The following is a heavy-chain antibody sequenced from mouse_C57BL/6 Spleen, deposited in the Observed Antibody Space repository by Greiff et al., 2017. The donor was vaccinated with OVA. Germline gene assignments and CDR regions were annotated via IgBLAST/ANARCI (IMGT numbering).Heavy chain of an antibody. CDR1: GFTFSDYY. Sequence: EVQVVESGGGLVQPGGSLKLSCAASGFTFSDYYMYWVRQTPEKRLEWVAYISNGGGSTYYPDTVKGRFTISRDNAKNTLYLQMSRLKSEDTAMYYCARHGLGNFDYWGQGTTLTVSS. CDR2: ISNGGGST. D-gene: IGHD3-3*01. CDR3: ARHGLGNFDY. V-gene: IGHV5-12*01. J-gene: IGHJ2*01.